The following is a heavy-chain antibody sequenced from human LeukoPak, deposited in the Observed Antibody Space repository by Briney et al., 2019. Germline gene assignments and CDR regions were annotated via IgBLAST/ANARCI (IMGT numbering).Heavy chain of an antibody. CDR3: ARVGGSPLWFGEFPNY. D-gene: IGHD3-10*01. CDR2: ISSSSSYI. Sequence: GRSLRLSCAASGFTFSSYSMNWVRQAPGKGLEWVSSISSSSSYIYYADSVKGRFTISRDNAKNSLYLQMNSLRAEDTAVYYCARVGGSPLWFGEFPNYWGQGTLVTVSS. V-gene: IGHV3-21*01. J-gene: IGHJ4*02. CDR1: GFTFSSYS.